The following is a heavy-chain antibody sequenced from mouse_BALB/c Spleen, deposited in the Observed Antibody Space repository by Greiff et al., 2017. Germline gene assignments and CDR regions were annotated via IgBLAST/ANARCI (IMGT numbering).Heavy chain of an antibody. J-gene: IGHJ4*01. CDR2: IHYSGST. CDR1: GYSITSGYS. Sequence: EVKLQESGPDLVKPSQSLSLTCTVTGYSITSGYSWHWIRQFPGNKLEWMGYIHYSGSTNYNPSLKSRISITRDTSKNQFFLQLNSVTTEDTATYYCAREGYYGSSYVNYAMDYWGQGTSVTVSS. V-gene: IGHV3-1*02. CDR3: AREGYYGSSYVNYAMDY. D-gene: IGHD1-1*01.